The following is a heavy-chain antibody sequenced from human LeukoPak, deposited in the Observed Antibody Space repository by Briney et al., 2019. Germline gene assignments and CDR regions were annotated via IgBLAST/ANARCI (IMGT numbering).Heavy chain of an antibody. D-gene: IGHD6-19*01. CDR2: ISSSGSTI. CDR1: GFTFSDYY. Sequence: GGSLRLSCAASGFTFSDYYMSWIRQAPGKGLEGVSYISSSGSTIYYADSVKGRFTISRDNAKNSLYLQMNSLRAEDTAVYYCASSGWKVTIDYWGQGTLVTVSS. J-gene: IGHJ4*02. CDR3: ASSGWKVTIDY. V-gene: IGHV3-11*01.